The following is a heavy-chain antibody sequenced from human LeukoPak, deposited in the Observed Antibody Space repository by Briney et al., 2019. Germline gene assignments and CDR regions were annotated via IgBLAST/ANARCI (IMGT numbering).Heavy chain of an antibody. V-gene: IGHV3-43*02. Sequence: GGSLRLSCGGSGFTLDDYGMHWVRQRPGKGLEWVSLISGDGGMTHYADSVKGRFTISRDNSKNSLYLQMNSLRIEDSAFYYCAKDAPYSGRVFDCWSQGTLVTVSS. D-gene: IGHD5-12*01. CDR3: AKDAPYSGRVFDC. CDR2: ISGDGGMT. J-gene: IGHJ4*02. CDR1: GFTLDDYG.